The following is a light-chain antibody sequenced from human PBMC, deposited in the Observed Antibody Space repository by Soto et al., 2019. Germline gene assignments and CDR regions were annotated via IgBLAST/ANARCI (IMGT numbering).Light chain of an antibody. CDR1: QSISIY. CDR3: QQSYSTPHT. J-gene: IGKJ1*01. V-gene: IGKV1-39*01. CDR2: AAT. Sequence: DIQMTQSPSSLSASIGDRVTITCRASQSISIYLNWYQQKPGKAPRLPIYAATSLQSGVPSRFSGGGSGADFTLTVSSLQPEDFATYYCQQSYSTPHTFGQGTKVEVK.